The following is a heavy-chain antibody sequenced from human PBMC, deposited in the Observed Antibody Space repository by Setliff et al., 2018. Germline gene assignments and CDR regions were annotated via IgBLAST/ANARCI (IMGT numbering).Heavy chain of an antibody. CDR3: VRDLPELTGRSFDP. Sequence: LSLTCTISRGSISSYFWTWIRQPAGKGLEWIGRIYTSGSTNYNPSLKSRVTMSIDTSKNQFSLKLTSVTAADTAVYYCVRDLPELTGRSFDPWGQGTQVTVSS. D-gene: IGHD7-27*01. J-gene: IGHJ5*01. CDR2: IYTSGST. V-gene: IGHV4-4*07. CDR1: RGSISSYF.